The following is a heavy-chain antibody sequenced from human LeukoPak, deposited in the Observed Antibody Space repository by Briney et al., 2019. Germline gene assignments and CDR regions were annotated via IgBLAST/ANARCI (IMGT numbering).Heavy chain of an antibody. J-gene: IGHJ4*02. CDR3: ARDHKGYCSSTSCRYYFDY. V-gene: IGHV1-2*02. CDR1: GYTFTGYY. D-gene: IGHD2-2*01. CDR2: INPNSGGT. Sequence: GASVKVSCKTSGYTFTGYYMHWVRQAPGHGLEWMGWINPNSGGTNSAQRFQGRVTMTRDTSISTTYMELSRLRSDDTAVYYCARDHKGYCSSTSCRYYFDYWGQGTLVTVSS.